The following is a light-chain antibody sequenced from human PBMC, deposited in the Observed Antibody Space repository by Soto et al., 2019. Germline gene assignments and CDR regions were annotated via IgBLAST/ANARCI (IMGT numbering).Light chain of an antibody. CDR1: QDMSNY. V-gene: IGKV1-33*01. CDR2: DAS. Sequence: DIQMTQSPSSLSGSVGDRVTITCQASQDMSNYLNWYQQKPGKAPKLLIYDASNLETGVPSRFSGSGSGTDFTLTINSLQPEDFATYFCQQLNNYPSTFGGGTKVDNK. CDR3: QQLNNYPST. J-gene: IGKJ4*01.